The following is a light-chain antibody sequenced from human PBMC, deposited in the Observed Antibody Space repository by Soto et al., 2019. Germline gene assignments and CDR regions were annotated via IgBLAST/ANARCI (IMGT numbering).Light chain of an antibody. J-gene: IGKJ4*01. CDR3: HHYDSSPLT. V-gene: IGKV3-20*01. Sequence: EIVLTQSPGTLSLSPGERATLSCRARQSVSSSYLAWYQQKPGQAPRLLIYGASSRATGIPDRFSGSGSGTDFTLTISRLEPEDFAVYYCHHYDSSPLTFGGGTTVEIK. CDR2: GAS. CDR1: QSVSSSY.